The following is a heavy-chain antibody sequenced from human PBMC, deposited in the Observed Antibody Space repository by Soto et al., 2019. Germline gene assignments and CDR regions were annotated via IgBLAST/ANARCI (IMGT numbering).Heavy chain of an antibody. CDR2: IYYSGST. CDR3: ARGEGSGWPPSYYYGMDV. D-gene: IGHD6-19*01. J-gene: IGHJ6*02. V-gene: IGHV4-59*01. Sequence: SETLSLTCTVSGASISSDYWSWIRQPPGKGLEWIGYIYYSGSTNYNPSLKSRVTISIDTSQSQFSLKLSSVTAADTAVYYCARGEGSGWPPSYYYGMDVWGQGTTVTVS. CDR1: GASISSDY.